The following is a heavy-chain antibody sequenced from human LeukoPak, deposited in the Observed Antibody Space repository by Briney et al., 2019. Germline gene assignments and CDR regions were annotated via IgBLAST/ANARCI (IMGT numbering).Heavy chain of an antibody. D-gene: IGHD3-3*01. V-gene: IGHV3-30-3*01. CDR3: ARDGDDFWSGFPAYFDY. CDR1: GFTFSYYA. CDR2: IPYDGSNK. J-gene: IGHJ4*02. Sequence: GGSLRLSCAASGFTFSYYAMHWVRQAPGKGLEWVAVIPYDGSNKYYADSVKGRSTISRDNSKNTLYLQMNSLRAEDTAVYYCARDGDDFWSGFPAYFDYWGQGTLVTVSS.